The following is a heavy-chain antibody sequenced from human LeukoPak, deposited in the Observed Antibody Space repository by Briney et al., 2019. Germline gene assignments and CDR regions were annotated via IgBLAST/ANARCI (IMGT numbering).Heavy chain of an antibody. CDR1: GVTFSSYG. J-gene: IGHJ6*02. CDR3: AKAGWIDYGMDV. CDR2: ISYDGSNK. V-gene: IGHV3-30*18. Sequence: PGGSLRLSCAASGVTFSSYGMHWVRQAPGKGLEWVAVISYDGSNKYYADSVKGRFTISRDNSKNTLYLQMNSLRAEDTAVYYCAKAGWIDYGMDVWGQGTTVTVSS. D-gene: IGHD2-2*03.